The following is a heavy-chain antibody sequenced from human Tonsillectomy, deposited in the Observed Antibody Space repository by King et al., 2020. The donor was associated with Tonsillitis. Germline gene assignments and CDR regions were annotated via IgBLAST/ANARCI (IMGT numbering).Heavy chain of an antibody. CDR1: GFSLSTSGVS. CDR3: ARIPYCGGDCYFDY. V-gene: IGHV2-70*01. D-gene: IGHD2-21*02. Sequence: VTLKESGPALVKPPQTLTLTCTFSGFSLSTSGVSVSWIRQPPGKALEWLAHIDWDDDKSYSTSLKTRLTISKDTSKNQVVLTMTNMDPVDTATYYCARIPYCGGDCYFDYWGQGTLVTVSS. J-gene: IGHJ4*02. CDR2: IDWDDDK.